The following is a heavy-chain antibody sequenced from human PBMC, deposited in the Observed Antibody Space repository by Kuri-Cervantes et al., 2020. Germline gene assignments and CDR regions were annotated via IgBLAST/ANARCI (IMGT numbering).Heavy chain of an antibody. D-gene: IGHD3-3*01. J-gene: IGHJ6*03. CDR2: IITIFGTA. CDR1: VGTFSSYA. CDR3: ARSGKYYDFWSGYYHPDFDYYYYMDV. Sequence: SVKVSCKAEVGTFSSYAISWVRQAPGKGLEWMGGIITIFGTANYAQKFQGRVTITADKSTSTAYMELSSLRSKDTAVYYCARSGKYYDFWSGYYHPDFDYYYYMDVWGKGTTVTVSS. V-gene: IGHV1-69*06.